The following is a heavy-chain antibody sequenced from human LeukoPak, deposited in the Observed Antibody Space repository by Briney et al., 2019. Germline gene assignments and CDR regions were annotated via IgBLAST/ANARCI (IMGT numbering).Heavy chain of an antibody. D-gene: IGHD2-2*01. Sequence: PSETLSLTCTVSGGSISSYYWSWIRQPPGKGLEWIGYIYYSGSTNYNPSLKSRVTISVDTSKNQFSLKLSSVTAADTAVYYCARDRETDCSSTSCYLSGTDVWGQGTTVTVSS. CDR3: ARDRETDCSSTSCYLSGTDV. CDR2: IYYSGST. CDR1: GGSISSYY. J-gene: IGHJ6*02. V-gene: IGHV4-59*01.